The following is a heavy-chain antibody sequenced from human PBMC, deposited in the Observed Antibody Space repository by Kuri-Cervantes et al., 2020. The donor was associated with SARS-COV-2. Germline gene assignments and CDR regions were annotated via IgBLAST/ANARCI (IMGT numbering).Heavy chain of an antibody. Sequence: GESLKISFAASGFTFSSYDMYWVRQATGKGLEWVSAIGTAGDTYYPGSVKGRFTISRENAKNSLYLQMNSLRAGDTAVYYCARGDVQSGVDAFDIWGQGTMVTVSS. D-gene: IGHD1-1*01. CDR1: GFTFSSYD. V-gene: IGHV3-13*04. CDR3: ARGDVQSGVDAFDI. CDR2: IGTAGDT. J-gene: IGHJ3*02.